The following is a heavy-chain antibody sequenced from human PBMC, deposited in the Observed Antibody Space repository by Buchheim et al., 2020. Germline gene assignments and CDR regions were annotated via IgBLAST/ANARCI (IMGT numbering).Heavy chain of an antibody. D-gene: IGHD3-22*01. CDR1: GFTFSSYW. V-gene: IGHV3-7*01. CDR3: ARETHYYDSSGYYYYMDV. J-gene: IGHJ6*03. CDR2: IKQDGSEK. Sequence: EVQLVESGGGLVQPGGSLRLSCAASGFTFSSYWMSWVRQAPGKGLEWVANIKQDGSEKYYVDSVKGRFTISRDNAKNSLYPQMNSLRAEDTAVYYCARETHYYDSSGYYYYMDVWGKGTT.